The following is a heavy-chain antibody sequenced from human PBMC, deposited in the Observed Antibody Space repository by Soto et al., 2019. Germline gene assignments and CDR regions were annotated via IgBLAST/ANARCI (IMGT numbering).Heavy chain of an antibody. D-gene: IGHD3-16*01. CDR3: VMVDNYVTPTPQDV. CDR1: GYIFVNYG. J-gene: IGHJ6*02. Sequence: QVQLVQSGDEVKKPGASVKVSCKASGYIFVNYGIAWVRQAPGQGLEWMGWISPYTGNTHSATKIHGRLTMTTDTSTRTAYRDLGSLTSDDTAVYYCVMVDNYVTPTPQDVWGQGTTVTVSS. V-gene: IGHV1-18*01. CDR2: ISPYTGNT.